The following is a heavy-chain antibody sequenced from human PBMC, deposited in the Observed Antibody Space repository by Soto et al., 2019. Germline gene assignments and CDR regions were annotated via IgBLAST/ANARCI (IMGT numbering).Heavy chain of an antibody. V-gene: IGHV1-8*01. CDR1: GYTFTSYD. Sequence: ASVKVSCRASGYTFTSYDINWVRQATGQGLEWMGWMNPNSGNTGYAQKFQGRVTMTRNTSISTAYMELSSLRSEDTAVYYCARVTKPYYYDICGYYLKHYYFDYYGQGILVTVSS. D-gene: IGHD3-22*01. CDR2: MNPNSGNT. J-gene: IGHJ4*02. CDR3: ARVTKPYYYDICGYYLKHYYFDY.